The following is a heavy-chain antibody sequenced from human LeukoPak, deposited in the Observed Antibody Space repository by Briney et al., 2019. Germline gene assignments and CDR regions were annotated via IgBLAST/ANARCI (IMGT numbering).Heavy chain of an antibody. D-gene: IGHD3-22*01. Sequence: SETLSLTCTVSGGSISSYYWSWIRQPPGKGLEWIGYIYYGGSTNYNPSLKSRVTISVDTSKNQFSLKLSSVTAADTAVYYCARVSGYYPFDYWGQGTLVTVSS. CDR3: ARVSGYYPFDY. J-gene: IGHJ4*02. V-gene: IGHV4-59*01. CDR2: IYYGGST. CDR1: GGSISSYY.